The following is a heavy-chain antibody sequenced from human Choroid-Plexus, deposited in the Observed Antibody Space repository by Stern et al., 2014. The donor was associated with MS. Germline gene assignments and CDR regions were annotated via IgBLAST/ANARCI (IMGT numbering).Heavy chain of an antibody. CDR2: INGRGGPT. V-gene: IGHV3-23*04. CDR1: GFSFSTYA. D-gene: IGHD6-19*01. J-gene: IGHJ1*01. Sequence: EVQLVESGGGLVQPGGSLRLSCAASGFSFSTYAMRWVRQTPGKGLQWVSRINGRGGPTYYADSVKGRFTISRDNSKNTLYLQMDSLRADDTAVYYCAKWPHHIAVAGTRYFQHWGQGTLVTVSS. CDR3: AKWPHHIAVAGTRYFQH.